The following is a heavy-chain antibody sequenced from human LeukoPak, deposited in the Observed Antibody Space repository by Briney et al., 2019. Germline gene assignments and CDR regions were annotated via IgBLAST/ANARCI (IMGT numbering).Heavy chain of an antibody. V-gene: IGHV1-46*01. Sequence: GASVTVSCKTSGYTFTSYYMHWVRQAPGQGLEWMGIINPSGGSTSYAQKFQGRVTMTRDTSTSTVYMELSSLRSEDTAMYYCARHFEEGYCSGGSCYIDYWGQGTLVTVSS. CDR1: GYTFTSYY. CDR2: INPSGGST. CDR3: ARHFEEGYCSGGSCYIDY. D-gene: IGHD2-15*01. J-gene: IGHJ4*02.